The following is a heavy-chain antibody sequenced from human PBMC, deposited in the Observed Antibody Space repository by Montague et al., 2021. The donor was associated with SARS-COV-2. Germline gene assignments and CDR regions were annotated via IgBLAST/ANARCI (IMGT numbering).Heavy chain of an antibody. CDR2: VHDIESS. CDR1: GGSISRYF. J-gene: IGHJ4*02. CDR3: ARVTLGGRDGRTRQYSGLDS. Sequence: SETLSLTCTVSGGSISRYFWNWIRQTPGKGLEWMGYVHDIESSIYNPSLQSRITILLDTPKNQFSLRLNAVTAADTAVYYCARVTLGGRDGRTRQYSGLDSWGRGILVTVSS. V-gene: IGHV4-59*01. D-gene: IGHD3-16*01.